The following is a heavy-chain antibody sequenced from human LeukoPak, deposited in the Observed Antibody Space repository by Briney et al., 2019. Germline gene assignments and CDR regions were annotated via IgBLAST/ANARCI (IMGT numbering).Heavy chain of an antibody. CDR1: GGTFSSYA. Sequence: ASVKDSCKASGGTFSSYAISWVRQAPGQGLEWMGGIIPIFGTANYAQKFQGRVTITTDESTSTAYMELSSLRSEDTAMYYCARGAAAGYHYYYMDVWGKGTTVTVSS. V-gene: IGHV1-69*05. J-gene: IGHJ6*03. CDR2: IIPIFGTA. CDR3: ARGAAAGYHYYYMDV. D-gene: IGHD6-13*01.